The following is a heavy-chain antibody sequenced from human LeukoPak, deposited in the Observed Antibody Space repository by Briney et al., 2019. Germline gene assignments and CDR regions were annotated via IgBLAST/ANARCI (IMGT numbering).Heavy chain of an antibody. V-gene: IGHV3-21*04. Sequence: GGSLRLSCAASGFTFSTYSMNWVRQAPGKGLEWVSSISSGSSYIYYVDSVKGRFTISRDNAKNSLYLQMNSLRAEDTAVYYCARAESSAFMMILMVGGVVDYWGQGTLVTVSS. J-gene: IGHJ4*02. D-gene: IGHD3-22*01. CDR1: GFTFSTYS. CDR3: ARAESSAFMMILMVGGVVDY. CDR2: ISSGSSYI.